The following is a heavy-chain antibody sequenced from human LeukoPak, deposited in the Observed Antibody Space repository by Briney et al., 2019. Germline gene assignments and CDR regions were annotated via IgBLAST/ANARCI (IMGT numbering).Heavy chain of an antibody. CDR2: IYSGGST. Sequence: GGSRRPSCAASGFTVSSNYMSWVRQAPGKGLEWVSVIYSGGSTYYADSVKGRFTISRDNSKNTLYLQMNSLRAEGTAVYYCASGYYRGGTFDYWGQGPLVTVSS. J-gene: IGHJ4*02. CDR1: GFTVSSNY. V-gene: IGHV3-66*02. CDR3: ASGYYRGGTFDY. D-gene: IGHD3-3*01.